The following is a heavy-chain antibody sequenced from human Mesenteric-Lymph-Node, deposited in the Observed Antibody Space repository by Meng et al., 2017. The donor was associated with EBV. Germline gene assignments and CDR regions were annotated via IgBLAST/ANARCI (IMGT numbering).Heavy chain of an antibody. D-gene: IGHD1-7*01. CDR1: GDSVSSSSAA. CDR2: TYYRSKWYN. CDR3: ASSRPLAGNWNYHY. V-gene: IGHV6-1*01. J-gene: IGHJ4*02. Sequence: QVQLQQSGPGLVKPSQTLSLTCVISGDSVSSSSAAWNWIRQSPSRGLEWLGRTYYRSKWYNGYAVSVKSRITINPDTSKNQFSLQLNSVTPEDTAVYYCASSRPLAGNWNYHYWGQGTLVTVSS.